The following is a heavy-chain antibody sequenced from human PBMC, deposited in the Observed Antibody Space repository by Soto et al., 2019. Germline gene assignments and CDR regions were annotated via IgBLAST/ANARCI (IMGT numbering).Heavy chain of an antibody. CDR3: ASYQQSYAFDI. D-gene: IGHD2-2*01. J-gene: IGHJ3*02. CDR2: IYYSGSA. CDR1: GGSISSGGYY. Sequence: PSETLSLTCTVSGGSISSGGYYWSWIRQHPGKGLEWIGYIYYSGSAYYNPSLKSRVTISVDTSKNQFSLKLSSVTAADTAVYYCASYQQSYAFDIWGQGTMVTVSS. V-gene: IGHV4-31*03.